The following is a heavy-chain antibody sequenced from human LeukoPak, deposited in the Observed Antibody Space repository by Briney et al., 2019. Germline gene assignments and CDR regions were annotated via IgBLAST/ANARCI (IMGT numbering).Heavy chain of an antibody. CDR2: IYSGGST. D-gene: IGHD6-13*01. V-gene: IGHV3-53*01. CDR1: GFTVSSYY. Sequence: GGSLRLSCAASGFTVSSYYMSWVRQAPGKGLEWVSVIYSGGSTYYADSVKGRFTISRDNSKNTLYLQMNSLRAEDTAVYYCARPGGPAAGNWYFDLWGRGTLVTVSS. CDR3: ARPGGPAAGNWYFDL. J-gene: IGHJ2*01.